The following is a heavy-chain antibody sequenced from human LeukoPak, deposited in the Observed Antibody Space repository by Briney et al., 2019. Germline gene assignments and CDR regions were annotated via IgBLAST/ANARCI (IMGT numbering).Heavy chain of an antibody. V-gene: IGHV4-38-2*02. J-gene: IGHJ3*02. CDR3: ARVILTAYHHDAFDI. D-gene: IGHD3-9*01. CDR1: GYSISRGYS. CDR2: IYHSGST. Sequence: SETLSLTCTVSGYSISRGYSWGWIRQPPGKGLEWIGNIYHSGSTNYSPSLKSRVTISVDTSKNQFSLKLSSVTAADTAVYYCARVILTAYHHDAFDIWGQGTMVTVSS.